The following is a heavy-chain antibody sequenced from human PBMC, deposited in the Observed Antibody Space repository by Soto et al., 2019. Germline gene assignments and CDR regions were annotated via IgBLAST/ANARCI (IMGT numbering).Heavy chain of an antibody. CDR1: GFTFSSYS. CDR2: ISSSSSTI. Sequence: GGSLRLSCAASGFTFSSYSMNWVRQAPGKGLEWVSYISSSSSTIYYADSVKGRFTISRDNAKNSLYLQTNSLRDEDTAVYYCARGKYYYDSSSEDAFDIWGQGTMVTVSS. CDR3: ARGKYYYDSSSEDAFDI. D-gene: IGHD3-22*01. J-gene: IGHJ3*02. V-gene: IGHV3-48*02.